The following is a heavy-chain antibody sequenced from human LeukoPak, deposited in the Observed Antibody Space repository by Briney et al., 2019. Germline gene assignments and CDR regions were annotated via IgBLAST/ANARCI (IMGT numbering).Heavy chain of an antibody. CDR1: GFTFSSYW. CDR2: IKQDGSEK. D-gene: IGHD2-8*02. V-gene: IGHV3-7*01. J-gene: IGHJ6*02. CDR3: ARHLTDYCYYGMDV. Sequence: GGSLRLSCAASGFTFSSYWMSWVRQAPGKGLEWVANIKQDGSEKYYVDSVKGRFTISRDNAKNSLYLQMNSLRAEDTAVYYCARHLTDYCYYGMDVWGQGTTVTVSS.